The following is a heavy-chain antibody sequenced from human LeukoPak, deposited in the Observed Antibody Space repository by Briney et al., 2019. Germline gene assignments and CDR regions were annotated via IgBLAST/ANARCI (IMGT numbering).Heavy chain of an antibody. V-gene: IGHV4-4*02. CDR2: IYHSGST. D-gene: IGHD6-19*01. J-gene: IGHJ6*03. CDR3: ARRGRIASGWYSLSDYYMDV. CDR1: GGSISSSNW. Sequence: SGTLSLTCAVSGGSISSSNWWSWVRQPPGKGLEWIGEIYHSGSTNYNPSLKSRVTISVDKSKNQFSLKLSSVTAADTAVYYCARRGRIASGWYSLSDYYMDVWGKGTTVTVSS.